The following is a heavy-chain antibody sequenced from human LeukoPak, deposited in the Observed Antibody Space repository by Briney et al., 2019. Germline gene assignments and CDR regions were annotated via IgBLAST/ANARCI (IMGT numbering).Heavy chain of an antibody. V-gene: IGHV1-2*02. Sequence: ASVKVSCKASGGTFSSYAVSWVRQAPGQGLEWMGWINPNSGGTNYAQKFQGRVTMTRDTSISTAYMELSRLRSDDTAVYYCARDWAMVRGVMVTNWYFDLWGRGTLVTVSS. CDR3: ARDWAMVRGVMVTNWYFDL. CDR2: INPNSGGT. D-gene: IGHD3-10*01. J-gene: IGHJ2*01. CDR1: GGTFSSYA.